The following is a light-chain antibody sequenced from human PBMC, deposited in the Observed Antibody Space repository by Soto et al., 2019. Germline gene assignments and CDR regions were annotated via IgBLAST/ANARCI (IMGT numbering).Light chain of an antibody. CDR3: CSYAGRTTWV. CDR1: SSDVGSYNL. J-gene: IGLJ3*02. Sequence: QSALTQPASVSGSPGQSITISCTGTSSDVGSYNLVSWYQQHPGKVPKLMIYEVNKRPSGVSTRFSGSKSGNTASLTISGLQAEDEADDYCCSYAGRTTWVFGGGTKLTVL. CDR2: EVN. V-gene: IGLV2-23*02.